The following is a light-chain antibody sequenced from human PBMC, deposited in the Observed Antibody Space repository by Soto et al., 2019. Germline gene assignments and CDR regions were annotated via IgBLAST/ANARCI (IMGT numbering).Light chain of an antibody. CDR1: QSVSTN. CDR3: QQYNNWPPWT. CDR2: GAS. Sequence: ETVMTQSPATLSVSPGDAATLSCRASQSVSTNLAWYQQKPGQAPRLLIYGASTRATGIPARFSGSGSGTEFTLTISSLQSEDFAVYHFQQYNNWPPWTFGQGTKVEIK. V-gene: IGKV3-15*01. J-gene: IGKJ1*01.